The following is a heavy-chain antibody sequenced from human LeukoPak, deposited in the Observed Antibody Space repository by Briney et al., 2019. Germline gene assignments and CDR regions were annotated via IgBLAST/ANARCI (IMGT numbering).Heavy chain of an antibody. V-gene: IGHV3-53*01. CDR1: GFSVSHNY. J-gene: IGHJ4*02. Sequence: GGSLRLSCTASGFSVSHNYMNWVRQAPGKGLEWVALIYSGGNTHYADSVKGRFTISRDNSKNTLYLQMSSLRVEDTAVYYCTRDAPGIAASVSGGWGQGTLVTVSS. CDR3: TRDAPGIAASVSGG. CDR2: IYSGGNT. D-gene: IGHD6-13*01.